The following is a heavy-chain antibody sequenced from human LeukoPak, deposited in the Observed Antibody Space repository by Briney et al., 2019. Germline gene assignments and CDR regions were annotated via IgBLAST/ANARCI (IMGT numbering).Heavy chain of an antibody. CDR2: INHSGST. CDR3: AREIEGYSYFYSFGRPDNYWFDP. J-gene: IGHJ5*02. V-gene: IGHV4-34*01. D-gene: IGHD5-12*01. Sequence: SETLSLTCAVYGGSFSGYHWSWIRQPPGKGLEWIGEINHSGSTNYNPSLKSRVAMSVDKSNNQFSLKLSFVTAADTAVYFCAREIEGYSYFYSFGRPDNYWFDPWGQGTLITVSS. CDR1: GGSFSGYH.